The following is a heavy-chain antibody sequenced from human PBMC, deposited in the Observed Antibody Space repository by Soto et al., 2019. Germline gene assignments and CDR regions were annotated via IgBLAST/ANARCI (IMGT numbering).Heavy chain of an antibody. V-gene: IGHV3-23*01. CDR2: ISGSGGST. CDR1: GFTFSSYA. J-gene: IGHJ3*02. D-gene: IGHD3-22*01. CDR3: AKEWYYYDSSGYYSLGAFDI. Sequence: GGSLRLSCAASGFTFSSYAMSWVRQAPGKGLEWVSAISGSGGSTYYADSVKGRFTISRDNSKNTLYLQMNSLRAEDTAVYYCAKEWYYYDSSGYYSLGAFDIWGQGTMVTVSS.